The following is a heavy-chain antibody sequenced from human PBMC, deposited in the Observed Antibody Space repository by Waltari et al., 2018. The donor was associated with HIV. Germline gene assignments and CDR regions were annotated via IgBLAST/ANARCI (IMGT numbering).Heavy chain of an antibody. D-gene: IGHD3-10*01. CDR1: GGSISSYY. CDR3: ARDSGVELDY. Sequence: QVQLQESGPGLVKPSETLSLTCPVSGGSISSYYWSWIRQPPGKGLEWIGYIYYSGSTNYNPSLKSRVTISVDTSKNQFSLKLSSVTAADTAVYYCARDSGVELDYWGQGTLVTVSS. CDR2: IYYSGST. V-gene: IGHV4-59*01. J-gene: IGHJ4*02.